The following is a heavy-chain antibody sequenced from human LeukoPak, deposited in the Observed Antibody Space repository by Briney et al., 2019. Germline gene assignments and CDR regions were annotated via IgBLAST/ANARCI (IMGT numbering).Heavy chain of an antibody. J-gene: IGHJ4*02. Sequence: SETLSLTCTVSGGSISSYYWSWIRQPPGKGLEWIGYIYYSGSTNYNPSLKSRVTISVDTSKNQFSLKLSSVTAADTAVYYCASLIAVAGTKDYWGRGTLVTVSS. D-gene: IGHD6-19*01. V-gene: IGHV4-59*01. CDR1: GGSISSYY. CDR3: ASLIAVAGTKDY. CDR2: IYYSGST.